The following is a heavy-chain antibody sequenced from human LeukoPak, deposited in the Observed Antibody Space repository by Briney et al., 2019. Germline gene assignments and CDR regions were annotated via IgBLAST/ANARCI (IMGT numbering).Heavy chain of an antibody. CDR3: ARDGYEYCTNGVCYPFDI. D-gene: IGHD2-8*01. CDR1: GFTFSSYA. V-gene: IGHV3-30*04. CDR2: ISYDGSNK. J-gene: IGHJ3*02. Sequence: PGGSLRLSCAASGFTFSSYAMHWVRQAPGKGLEWVAVISYDGSNKYYADSVKGRFTISRDNSKNTLYLQMNSLRAEDTAVYYCARDGYEYCTNGVCYPFDIWGQGTMVTVSS.